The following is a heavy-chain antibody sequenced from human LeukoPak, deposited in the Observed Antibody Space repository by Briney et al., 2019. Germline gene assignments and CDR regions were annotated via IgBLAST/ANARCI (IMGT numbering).Heavy chain of an antibody. CDR2: ISSSSSYI. Sequence: GGSLRLSCAASGFTFSSYAMSWVRQAPGKGLEWVSSISSSSSYIYYADSVKGRFTISRDNAKNSLYLQMNSLRAEDTAVYYCARDRVSYYGMDVWGRGTTVTVSS. J-gene: IGHJ6*02. CDR3: ARDRVSYYGMDV. V-gene: IGHV3-21*01. CDR1: GFTFSSYA. D-gene: IGHD6-6*01.